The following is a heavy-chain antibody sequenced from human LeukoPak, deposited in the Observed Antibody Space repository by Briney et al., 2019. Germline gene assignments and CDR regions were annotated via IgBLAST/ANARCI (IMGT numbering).Heavy chain of an antibody. J-gene: IGHJ6*02. D-gene: IGHD4/OR15-4a*01. CDR2: IRSKTNGYAT. CDR3: AGAYLDYYGMDV. V-gene: IGHV3-73*01. Sequence: GGSLKLSCAASGFTFSGSAMHWVRQASGKGLEWVGRIRSKTNGYATAYAASVNGRFTFSRDDSRNTAYLQMNSLKTEDTAVYYCAGAYLDYYGMDVWGQGTTVTVSS. CDR1: GFTFSGSA.